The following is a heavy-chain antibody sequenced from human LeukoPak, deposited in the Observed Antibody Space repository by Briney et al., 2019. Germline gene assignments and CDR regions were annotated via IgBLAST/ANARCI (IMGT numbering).Heavy chain of an antibody. J-gene: IGHJ4*02. CDR2: INPHSGGT. Sequence: EASVTVSFTASGYTFTVYCIHWVRQGPGQGLELMGWINPHSGGTNYAQKFHGGVTMTRDTSITTAYMELSSLRPDDTAVYYCARDVGEYCSSTNCYASHYWGQGTLVTVSS. D-gene: IGHD2-2*01. CDR3: ARDVGEYCSSTNCYASHY. V-gene: IGHV1-2*02. CDR1: GYTFTVYC.